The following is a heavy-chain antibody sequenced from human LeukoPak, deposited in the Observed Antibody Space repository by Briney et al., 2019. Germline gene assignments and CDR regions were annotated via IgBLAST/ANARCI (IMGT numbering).Heavy chain of an antibody. CDR3: ARGGGGYSYGDYFDY. V-gene: IGHV4-4*07. D-gene: IGHD5-18*01. Sequence: PSETLSLTCTVSGGSISSYYWSWIRQPAGKGPEWIGRIYTSGSTNYNPSLKSRVTMSVDTSKNQFSLKLSSVTAADTAVYYCARGGGGYSYGDYFDYWGQGTLVTVSS. J-gene: IGHJ4*02. CDR1: GGSISSYY. CDR2: IYTSGST.